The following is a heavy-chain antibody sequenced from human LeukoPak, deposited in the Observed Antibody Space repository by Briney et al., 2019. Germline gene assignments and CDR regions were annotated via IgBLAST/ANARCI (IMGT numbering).Heavy chain of an antibody. J-gene: IGHJ4*02. D-gene: IGHD2-15*01. CDR3: ATSARTYIGSSLDY. CDR1: GFTFSTYW. CDR2: ISSDASIA. V-gene: IGHV3-74*01. Sequence: GGSLRLSCAASGFTFSTYWMHWVRQDPGKGLVWVSRISSDASIASYANPVKGRFTISRDNAKNTLYLQMNSLRAEDTALYYCATSARTYIGSSLDYWGQGTLVTVSS.